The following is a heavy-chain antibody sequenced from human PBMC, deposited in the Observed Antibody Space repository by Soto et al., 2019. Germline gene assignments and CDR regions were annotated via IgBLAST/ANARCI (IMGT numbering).Heavy chain of an antibody. CDR1: GGSISSGGYY. Sequence: QVQLQESGPGLVKPSQTLSLTCTVSGGSISSGGYYWSWTRQHPGKGLEWIGYIYYSGSTYYNPSLKSRVTISVDTSKNQFSLKLSSVTAADTAVYYCARLAARGRGYFDYWGQGTLVTVSS. CDR3: ARLAARGRGYFDY. CDR2: IYYSGST. V-gene: IGHV4-31*03. D-gene: IGHD6-6*01. J-gene: IGHJ4*02.